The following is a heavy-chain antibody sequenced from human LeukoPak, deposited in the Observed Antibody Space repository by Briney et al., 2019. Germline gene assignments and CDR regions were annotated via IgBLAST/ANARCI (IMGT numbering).Heavy chain of an antibody. D-gene: IGHD6-13*01. CDR2: ISGRGGST. J-gene: IGHJ6*04. Sequence: PGGSLRLSCAASGFTFSSYAMSWVRQAPGKGLEWVSAISGRGGSTYYADSVKGRFTISRDNSKNTLYLQMNSLRAEDTAVYYCAKWGTSSWSYYYYGMDVWGKGTTVTVSS. CDR3: AKWGTSSWSYYYYGMDV. CDR1: GFTFSSYA. V-gene: IGHV3-23*01.